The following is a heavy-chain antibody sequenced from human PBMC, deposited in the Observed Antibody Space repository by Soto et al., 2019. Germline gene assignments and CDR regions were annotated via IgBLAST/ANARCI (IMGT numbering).Heavy chain of an antibody. D-gene: IGHD2-2*01. CDR2: ISYDGSNK. J-gene: IGHJ4*02. Sequence: QVQLVESGGGVVQPGRSLRISCAASGFTFSSYAMHWVRQAPGKGLEWVAGISYDGSNKYYADSVKGRFTISRDNSKNTLYLQMNSLRAEDTAVFYCARGPSSLTRFDYWGQGTLVTVSS. V-gene: IGHV3-30-3*01. CDR3: ARGPSSLTRFDY. CDR1: GFTFSSYA.